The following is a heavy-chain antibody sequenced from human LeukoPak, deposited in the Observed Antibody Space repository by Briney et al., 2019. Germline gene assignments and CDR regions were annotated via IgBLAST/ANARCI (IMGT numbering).Heavy chain of an antibody. CDR3: AREVRAGFGELLRRRDAFYI. J-gene: IGHJ3*02. D-gene: IGHD3-10*01. CDR2: ISSSSSYI. CDR1: GLTFCSYS. Sequence: GGSLRLSCAASGLTFCSYSMNWVRQAPGKGLEWVSYISSSSSYIYYADSVKGRFTISRDNAKNSLYLQMSRLRAEDTAVYYCAREVRAGFGELLRRRDAFYIWGQGTLVTVSS. V-gene: IGHV3-21*01.